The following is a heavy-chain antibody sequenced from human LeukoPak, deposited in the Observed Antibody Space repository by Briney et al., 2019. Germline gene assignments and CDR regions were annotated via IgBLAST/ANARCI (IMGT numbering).Heavy chain of an antibody. CDR1: GYTFTSYG. CDR3: ARTPTIFGVAIDPHYFDY. CDR2: ISAYNGNT. V-gene: IGHV1-18*01. J-gene: IGHJ4*02. D-gene: IGHD3-3*01. Sequence: ASVKVSCKASGYTFTSYGISWVRQAPGQGLEWMGWISAYNGNTNYAQKLQGRVTMTTDTSTSTAYMELRSLRSDDTAVYHCARTPTIFGVAIDPHYFDYWGQGTLVTVSS.